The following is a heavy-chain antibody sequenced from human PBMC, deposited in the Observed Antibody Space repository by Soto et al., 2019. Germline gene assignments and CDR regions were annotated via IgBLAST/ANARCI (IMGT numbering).Heavy chain of an antibody. V-gene: IGHV4-59*08. CDR2: IYYSGST. CDR1: GGSISSYY. J-gene: IGHJ4*02. D-gene: IGHD4-4*01. Sequence: SETLSLTCTVSGGSISSYYWAWIRQSPGKALEWIGYIYYSGSTKYNPSLKSRVTMSVDTSNNQFSLRVSSVTAADTAVYYCARHSNRNYGLYYFDFWGLGALVTVSS. CDR3: ARHSNRNYGLYYFDF.